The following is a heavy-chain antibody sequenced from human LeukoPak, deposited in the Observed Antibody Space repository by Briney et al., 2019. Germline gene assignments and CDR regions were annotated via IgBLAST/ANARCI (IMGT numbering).Heavy chain of an antibody. J-gene: IGHJ1*01. Sequence: PGGSLRLSCAASGFTFSSYAMSWVRQAPGKGLEWVAVISYDGSNKYYADSVKGRFTISRDNSKNTLYLQMNSLRAEDTAVYYCARDRLAVAGHAEYFQHWGQGTLVTVSS. V-gene: IGHV3-30*04. D-gene: IGHD6-19*01. CDR3: ARDRLAVAGHAEYFQH. CDR1: GFTFSSYA. CDR2: ISYDGSNK.